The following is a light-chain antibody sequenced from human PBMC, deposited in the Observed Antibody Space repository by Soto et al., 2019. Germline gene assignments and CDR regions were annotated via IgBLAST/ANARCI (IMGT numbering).Light chain of an antibody. Sequence: EIVLTQSPGTLSLSPGEIATLSCRASHSIRGRHLAWYQHKTGQAPRLLISDVSTRTPGIPDRFTGSGSGTDFPLTIRRLEPEDFAVYYCQQFGGSPLFTFGPGTKVEIK. J-gene: IGKJ3*01. CDR3: QQFGGSPLFT. CDR1: HSIRGRH. V-gene: IGKV3-20*01. CDR2: DVS.